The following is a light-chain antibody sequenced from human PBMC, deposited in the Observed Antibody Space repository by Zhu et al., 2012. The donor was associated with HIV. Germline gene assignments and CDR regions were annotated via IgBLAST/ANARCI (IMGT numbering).Light chain of an antibody. V-gene: IGKV3-20*01. CDR1: QTVSSSY. CDR2: GES. CDR3: QQYGSSWT. J-gene: IGKJ1*01. Sequence: EIVLTQSPGFLSLSPGERATLSCRASQTVSSSYLAWYQQKPGQAPRLLIYGESSRASGIPDRFSGSGSGTDFTLTISRLEPEDFAVYYCQQYGSSWTFGQGTKVEIK.